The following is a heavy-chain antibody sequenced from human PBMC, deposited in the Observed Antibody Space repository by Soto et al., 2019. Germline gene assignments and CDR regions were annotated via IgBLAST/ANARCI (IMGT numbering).Heavy chain of an antibody. D-gene: IGHD1-26*01. CDR1: GFTFSNYA. V-gene: IGHV3-23*01. J-gene: IGHJ4*02. Sequence: GGSLRLSCAASGFTFSNYAMSWVRQAPGKGLEWVAAIGGSGGRTFYADSVKGRFTISRDNSKNTLYLQMNSLRPEDTAVYYCAKDSRIEQGLGALDYWGQGTLVTVSS. CDR3: AKDSRIEQGLGALDY. CDR2: IGGSGGRT.